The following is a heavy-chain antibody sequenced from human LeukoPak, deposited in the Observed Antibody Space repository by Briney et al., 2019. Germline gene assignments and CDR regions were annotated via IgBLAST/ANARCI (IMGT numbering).Heavy chain of an antibody. CDR1: GDSIRSYY. V-gene: IGHV4-59*01. CDR2: IYSSGST. D-gene: IGHD6-6*01. J-gene: IGHJ4*02. Sequence: PSETLSLTCTVSGDSIRSYYWSWIRQPPGKGLEWIGYIYSSGSTNYNPSLKRRVTISVDTSKNQFSLKLSSVTAADTAVYYCARNLFCRDEYSSSSNFDSCGPGTLVTVSS. CDR3: ARNLFCRDEYSSSSNFDS.